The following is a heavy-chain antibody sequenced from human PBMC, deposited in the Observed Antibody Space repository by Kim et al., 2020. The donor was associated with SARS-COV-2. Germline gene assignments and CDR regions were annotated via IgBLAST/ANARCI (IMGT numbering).Heavy chain of an antibody. D-gene: IGHD3-16*02. Sequence: SETLSLTCTVSGGSISSYYWSWIRQPPGKGLEWIGYIYYSGSTNYNPSLKSRVTISVDTSKNQFSLKLSSVTAADTAVYCCARLSLSVWGSNRYGMDVWGQRTTVTVSS. CDR2: IYYSGST. V-gene: IGHV4-59*08. J-gene: IGHJ6*02. CDR1: GGSISSYY. CDR3: ARLSLSVWGSNRYGMDV.